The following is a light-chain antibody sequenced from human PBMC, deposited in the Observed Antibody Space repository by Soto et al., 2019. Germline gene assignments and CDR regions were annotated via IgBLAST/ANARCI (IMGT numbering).Light chain of an antibody. V-gene: IGKV1-39*01. CDR3: QQSYSSLLT. CDR2: AAS. J-gene: IGKJ4*01. Sequence: DIQMTQSPSSLSASVGDRVTITCRASQSVSTFLNWYQVKPGKAPKLLIYAASSLQRGVPSRFRGSGSGTDFTLSISSLQPEDFSTYHCQQSYSSLLTFGGGTKVDI. CDR1: QSVSTF.